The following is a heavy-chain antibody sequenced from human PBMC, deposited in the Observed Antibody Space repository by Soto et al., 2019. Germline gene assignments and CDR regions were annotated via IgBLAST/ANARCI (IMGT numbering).Heavy chain of an antibody. J-gene: IGHJ4*02. V-gene: IGHV1-3*01. Sequence: QVQLVQSGAEVKKPGASVKVSCKASGYTFTSYAMHWVRQAPGQRLEWMGWINAGNGNTKYSQKFQDRVTITRDTSASKAYMELSSLRSEDTAVYYCARDSLLKVAFSGDQLDYWGQGTLVTVSS. CDR1: GYTFTSYA. CDR2: INAGNGNT. D-gene: IGHD3-3*02. CDR3: ARDSLLKVAFSGDQLDY.